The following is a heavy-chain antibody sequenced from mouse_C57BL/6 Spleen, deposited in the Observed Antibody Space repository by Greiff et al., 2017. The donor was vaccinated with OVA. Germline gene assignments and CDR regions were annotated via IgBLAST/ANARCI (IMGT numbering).Heavy chain of an antibody. CDR2: ISSGGDYI. Sequence: EVKLMESGEGLVKPGGSLKLSCAASGFTFSSYAMSWVRQTPEKRLEWVAYISSGGDYIYYADTVKGRFTISRDNARNTLYLQMSSLKSEDTAMYYCTRDEGDYYGSSYFDYWGQGTTLTVSS. D-gene: IGHD1-1*01. V-gene: IGHV5-9-1*02. CDR3: TRDEGDYYGSSYFDY. CDR1: GFTFSSYA. J-gene: IGHJ2*01.